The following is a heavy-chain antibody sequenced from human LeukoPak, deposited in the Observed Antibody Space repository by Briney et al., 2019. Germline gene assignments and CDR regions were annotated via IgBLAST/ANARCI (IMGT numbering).Heavy chain of an antibody. J-gene: IGHJ4*02. D-gene: IGHD1-26*01. CDR1: GFTVSSNY. Sequence: GGSLRLSCAASGFTVSSNYMSWVRQAPGKGLEWVSTISGSGGATYYADSVKGRFTISRDNSKNTLYLQMHSLRAEDTAVYYCAKETGGSYYYFDYWGQGTLVTVSS. V-gene: IGHV3-23*01. CDR3: AKETGGSYYYFDY. CDR2: ISGSGGAT.